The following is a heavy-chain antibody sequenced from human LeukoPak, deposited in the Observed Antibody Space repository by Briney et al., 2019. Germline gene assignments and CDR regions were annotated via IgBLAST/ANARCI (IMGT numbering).Heavy chain of an antibody. D-gene: IGHD2-2*03. CDR1: GFTFSSYA. CDR2: ISGSGGST. Sequence: GGSLRLSCAASGFTFSSYAMSWVRQAPGKGLEWVSAISGSGGSTYYADSVKGRFTISRDNSKNTLYLQMNSLRAEDTAVYYCALGYCSSTSCPNWFDPWDQGTLVTVSS. V-gene: IGHV3-23*01. J-gene: IGHJ5*02. CDR3: ALGYCSSTSCPNWFDP.